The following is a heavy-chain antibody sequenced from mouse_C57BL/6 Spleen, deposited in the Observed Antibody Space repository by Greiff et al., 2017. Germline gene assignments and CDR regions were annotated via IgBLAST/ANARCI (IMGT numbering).Heavy chain of an antibody. Sequence: EVQLVESEGGLVQPGSSMKLSCTASGFTFSDYYMAWVRQVPEKGLEWVANINYDGSSTYYLDSLKSRFIISRDNAKNILYLQMSSLKSEDTATYYCARRGYFDVWGTGTTVTVSS. V-gene: IGHV5-16*01. J-gene: IGHJ1*03. CDR1: GFTFSDYY. CDR3: ARRGYFDV. CDR2: INYDGSST.